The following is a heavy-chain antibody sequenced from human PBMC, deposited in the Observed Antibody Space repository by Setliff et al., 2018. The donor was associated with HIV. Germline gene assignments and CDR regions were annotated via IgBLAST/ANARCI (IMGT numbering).Heavy chain of an antibody. CDR3: ARLQINDF. CDR1: GGSISFYY. J-gene: IGHJ4*02. CDR2: IKSDGTEK. V-gene: IGHV3-7*01. Sequence: ETLSLTCSISGGSISFYYWNWLRQTPGKGLEWVGNIKSDGTEKNYADSVRGRFTISRDNTKNTLYLQMDGLRVEDTAVYYCARLQINDFWGQGTLVTVSS.